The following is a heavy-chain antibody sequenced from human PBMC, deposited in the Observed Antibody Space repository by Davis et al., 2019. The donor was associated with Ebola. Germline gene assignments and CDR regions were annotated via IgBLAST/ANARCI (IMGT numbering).Heavy chain of an antibody. Sequence: GESLKISCAASGFRFSSYSMNWVRQAPGKGLEWVSSITSTSTSIEYADSVKGRFTTSRDNAKNSLYLQMNSLRVEDTAVYYCARRADYWGQGTLVTVSS. CDR2: ITSTSTSI. J-gene: IGHJ4*02. CDR1: GFRFSSYS. V-gene: IGHV3-21*01. CDR3: ARRADY.